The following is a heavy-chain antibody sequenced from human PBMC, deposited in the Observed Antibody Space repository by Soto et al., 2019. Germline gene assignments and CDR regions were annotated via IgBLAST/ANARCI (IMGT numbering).Heavy chain of an antibody. D-gene: IGHD5-12*01. CDR3: ARARAGRRYYYGMDV. CDR1: GGSISSYY. CDR2: IYYSGST. Sequence: PSETLSLTCSVSGGSISSYYWSWIRQPPGKGLEWIGYIYYSGSTNYNPSLKSRVTISVDTSKNQFSLKLSSVTAADTAVYYCARARAGRRYYYGMDVWGQGTTVTVSS. V-gene: IGHV4-59*01. J-gene: IGHJ6*02.